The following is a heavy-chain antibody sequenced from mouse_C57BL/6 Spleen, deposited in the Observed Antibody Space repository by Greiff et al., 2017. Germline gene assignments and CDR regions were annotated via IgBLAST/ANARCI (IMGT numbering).Heavy chain of an antibody. V-gene: IGHV5-17*01. CDR1: GFTFSDYG. Sequence: EVKLVESGGGLVKPGGSLKLSCAASGFTFSDYGMHWVRQAPEKGLEWVAYISSGSSTIYYADTVKGRFTISRDNAKNTLFLQMTSLRSEDTAMYYCARIGTDYFDYWGQGTTLTVSS. CDR2: ISSGSSTI. CDR3: ARIGTDYFDY. J-gene: IGHJ2*01. D-gene: IGHD4-1*01.